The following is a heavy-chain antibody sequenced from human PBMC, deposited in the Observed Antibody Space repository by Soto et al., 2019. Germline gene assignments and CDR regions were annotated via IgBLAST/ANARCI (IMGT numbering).Heavy chain of an antibody. CDR3: TKHLPSKKNQRRWADAFHI. D-gene: IGHD2-2*01. CDR1: GSTFSNYA. V-gene: IGHV3-23*01. Sequence: EVRLLESGGGLVQPGRSLRLSCVASGSTFSNYAMRWVRQAPGKGLEWVSVVTGRSSSTYYADSVEGRFIISRDNSRNTLFLQMNSLGAEDTAVYYCTKHLPSKKNQRRWADAFHIWGQGTILTVSS. J-gene: IGHJ3*02. CDR2: VTGRSSST.